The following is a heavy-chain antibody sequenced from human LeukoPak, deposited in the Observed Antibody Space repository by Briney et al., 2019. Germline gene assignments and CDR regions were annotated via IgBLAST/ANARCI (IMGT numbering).Heavy chain of an antibody. D-gene: IGHD3-3*01. Sequence: SETLSLTCTVSGCSISSGGYYWSWIRQHPGKGLEWIGYIYYSGSTYYNPSLKSRVTISVDTSKNQFSLKLSSVTAADTAVYYCARGNYDFWSGTTNYYFDYWGQGTLVTVSS. CDR3: ARGNYDFWSGTTNYYFDY. CDR2: IYYSGST. V-gene: IGHV4-31*03. CDR1: GCSISSGGYY. J-gene: IGHJ4*02.